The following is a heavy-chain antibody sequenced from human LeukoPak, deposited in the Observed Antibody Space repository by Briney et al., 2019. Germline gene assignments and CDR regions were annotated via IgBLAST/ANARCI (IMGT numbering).Heavy chain of an antibody. V-gene: IGHV1-18*01. J-gene: IGHJ3*02. D-gene: IGHD3-3*01. CDR2: ISAYNGNT. CDR1: GYTFTSYG. CDR3: ATLRFLEWPSNDAFDI. Sequence: ASVKVSCKASGYTFTSYGISWVRQAPGQGLEWMGWISAYNGNTNYAQKLQGRVTMTTDTSTDTAYMELSSLRSEDTAVYYCATLRFLEWPSNDAFDIWGQGTMVTVSS.